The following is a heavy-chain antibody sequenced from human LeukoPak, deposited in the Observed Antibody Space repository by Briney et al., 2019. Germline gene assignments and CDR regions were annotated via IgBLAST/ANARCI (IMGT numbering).Heavy chain of an antibody. Sequence: GGSLRLSCSASGFTFSSYGMHWVRQAPGKGLERVAVISNDGSNKDYADPVKGRFTISRDTPKNTLYLQMNSLRADDTAVYYCAKPLHYYYSTAAWYFDLWGRGTLVTVSS. J-gene: IGHJ2*01. V-gene: IGHV3-30*18. D-gene: IGHD3-22*01. CDR3: AKPLHYYYSTAAWYFDL. CDR2: ISNDGSNK. CDR1: GFTFSSYG.